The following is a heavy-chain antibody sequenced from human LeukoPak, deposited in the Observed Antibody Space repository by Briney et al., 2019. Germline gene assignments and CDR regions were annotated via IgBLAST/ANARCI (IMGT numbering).Heavy chain of an antibody. Sequence: GGSLRLSCAASGFIFSDYYMSWIRQAPGKGLEWVSYISSSGSTTYYADSVKGRFTISRDNAKNSLYLQMNSLRAEDTAVYYCARDSEELYYYGSGSFDYWGQGTLVTVSS. D-gene: IGHD3-10*01. CDR3: ARDSEELYYYGSGSFDY. J-gene: IGHJ4*02. CDR2: ISSSGSTT. CDR1: GFIFSDYY. V-gene: IGHV3-11*04.